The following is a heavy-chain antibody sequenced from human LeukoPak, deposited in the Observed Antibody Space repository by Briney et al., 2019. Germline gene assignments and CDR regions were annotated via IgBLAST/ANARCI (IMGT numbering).Heavy chain of an antibody. CDR3: ARIYYFGDNNWRYFDN. CDR2: IDPDGSEK. Sequence: GRSLRLSCAASGFTFNSYWMSWVRQAPGKGLEWVANIDPDGSEKQYGDSVKGRFTTSRDNAKNSLYLQMNSLRAGDTAIYYCARIYYFGDNNWRYFDNWGQGTLVTVSS. D-gene: IGHD3-10*01. V-gene: IGHV3-7*01. J-gene: IGHJ4*02. CDR1: GFTFNSYW.